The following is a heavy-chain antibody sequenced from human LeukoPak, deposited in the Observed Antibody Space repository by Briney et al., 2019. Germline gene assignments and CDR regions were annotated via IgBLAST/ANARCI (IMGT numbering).Heavy chain of an antibody. Sequence: ASVKVSCKASGYTFTGYYMHWVRQAPGQGLEWMGWINPNSGGTNYAQKFQGRVTMTRDTSIRTAYMELSRLRSDDTVVYYCAIAVAGHDAFDIWGQGTMVTVSS. V-gene: IGHV1-2*02. CDR3: AIAVAGHDAFDI. CDR1: GYTFTGYY. CDR2: INPNSGGT. J-gene: IGHJ3*02. D-gene: IGHD6-19*01.